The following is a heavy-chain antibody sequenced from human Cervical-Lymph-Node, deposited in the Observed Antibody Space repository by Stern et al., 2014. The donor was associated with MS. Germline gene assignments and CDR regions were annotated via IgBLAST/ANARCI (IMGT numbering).Heavy chain of an antibody. D-gene: IGHD2-15*01. V-gene: IGHV4-59*01. Sequence: QVQLQESGPGLVKPSETLSLTCTVSGGSISSYYWSWIRQPPGKGLEWIGYIYYSGSTNYNPSLKSRVTISVDTSKNQFSLKLSSVTAADTAVYYCASCSGGSCYHPHYYGMDVWGQGTTVTVSS. CDR1: GGSISSYY. J-gene: IGHJ6*02. CDR3: ASCSGGSCYHPHYYGMDV. CDR2: IYYSGST.